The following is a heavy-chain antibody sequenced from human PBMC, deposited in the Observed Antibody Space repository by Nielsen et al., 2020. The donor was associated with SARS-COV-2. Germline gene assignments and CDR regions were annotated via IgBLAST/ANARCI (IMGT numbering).Heavy chain of an antibody. CDR1: GGSFSGYY. Sequence: SETLSLTCAVYGGSFSGYYWSWIRQTPGKGLEWVGQIDNVRITNYNPSLKSRVTISVDTSKNQFSLKLSSMTAADTAVYYCARGRWGPSRLLNYYFYSMDVWVQGTTVTVSS. CDR3: ARGRWGPSRLLNYYFYSMDV. J-gene: IGHJ6*02. V-gene: IGHV4-34*01. CDR2: IDNVRIT. D-gene: IGHD7-27*01.